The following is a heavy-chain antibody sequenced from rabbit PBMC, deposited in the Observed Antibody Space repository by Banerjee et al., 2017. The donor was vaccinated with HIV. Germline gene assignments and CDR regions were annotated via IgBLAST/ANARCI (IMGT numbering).Heavy chain of an antibody. D-gene: IGHD1-1*01. V-gene: IGHV1S40*01. Sequence: QSLEESGGDLVKPGASLTLTCTASGFSFSSSYNMNWVRQAPGKGLEWIACIGAGSNGNTYYASWAKGRFTISKTSSTTVTLQMTSLTAADTATYFCARDSGYTYSSADLWGPGTLVTVS. CDR2: IGAGSNGNT. CDR3: ARDSGYTYSSADL. J-gene: IGHJ4*01. CDR1: GFSFSSSYN.